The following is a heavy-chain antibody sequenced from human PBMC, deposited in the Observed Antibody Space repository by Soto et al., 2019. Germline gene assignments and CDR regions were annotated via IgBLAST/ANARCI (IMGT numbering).Heavy chain of an antibody. D-gene: IGHD6-13*01. J-gene: IGHJ6*02. V-gene: IGHV5-51*01. CDR1: GYSFTSYW. CDR3: ARTSAAGKYYYGMDV. CDR2: IYAADSDT. Sequence: EVQLVQSGAEVKKPGESLKISCKGSGYSFTSYWIGWVRQMPGKGQEWMGIIYAADSDTRYSPSFQGQVTISADKSISTAYLQWSSLKASDTAMYYCARTSAAGKYYYGMDVWGQGTTVTVSS.